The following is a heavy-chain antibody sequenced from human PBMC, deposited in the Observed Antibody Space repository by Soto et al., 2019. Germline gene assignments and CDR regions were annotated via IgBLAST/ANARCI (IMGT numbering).Heavy chain of an antibody. CDR3: ASRYDSRDY. J-gene: IGHJ4*02. V-gene: IGHV1-69*02. Sequence: QVQLVQSGAEVKKPGSSVKVSCKASGGTFSSYTISWVRQAPGQGLEWMGRIIPILGIANYAQKFQGRVTITAEKSTSTVYMELSSLRSEDTAVYYCASRYDSRDYWGQGTLVTVSS. D-gene: IGHD3-22*01. CDR1: GGTFSSYT. CDR2: IIPILGIA.